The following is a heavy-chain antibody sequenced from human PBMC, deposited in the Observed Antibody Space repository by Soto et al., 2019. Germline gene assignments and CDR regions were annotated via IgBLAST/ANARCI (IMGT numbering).Heavy chain of an antibody. CDR1: GDSVFSNSAA. Sequence: PSPALSLTCAISGDSVFSNSAAWNWIRQSPSRGLEWLGRTYYRSKWYNDYAGSVRSRITINPDTSKNQFSLHLNSVTPDDTAVYYCARDLSGFFQHWGLGTLVTSPQ. CDR3: ARDLSGFFQH. CDR2: TYYRSKWYN. D-gene: IGHD3-3*02. V-gene: IGHV6-1*01. J-gene: IGHJ1*01.